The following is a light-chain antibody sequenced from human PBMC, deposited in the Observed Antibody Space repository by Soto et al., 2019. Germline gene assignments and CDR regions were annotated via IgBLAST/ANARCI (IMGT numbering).Light chain of an antibody. CDR2: GVS. J-gene: IGLJ1*01. Sequence: QSALTQPRSVSGSPGQSVTISCTGTSSDVGGYNFVLWYQQHPGKAPKVMIYGVSQRPSGVPDRFSGSKPDNTASLTISGLQAEDEADYYCCSYAGGPYVFGTGTKLTVL. CDR1: SSDVGGYNF. V-gene: IGLV2-11*01. CDR3: CSYAGGPYV.